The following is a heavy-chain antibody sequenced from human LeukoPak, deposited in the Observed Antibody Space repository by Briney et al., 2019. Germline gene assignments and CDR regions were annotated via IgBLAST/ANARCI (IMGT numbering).Heavy chain of an antibody. CDR2: IYNNGRT. CDR3: ARGRSSSWSSFDY. D-gene: IGHD6-13*01. Sequence: SETLSLTCTVSGGSISSGDYYWSWIRQPPGKGLEWIGYIYNNGRTYYNPSLKSRVTISVDTSKNLFSLKVSSVTAADAAVYYCARGRSSSWSSFDYWGQGTLVTVAS. CDR1: GGSISSGDYY. J-gene: IGHJ4*02. V-gene: IGHV4-30-4*01.